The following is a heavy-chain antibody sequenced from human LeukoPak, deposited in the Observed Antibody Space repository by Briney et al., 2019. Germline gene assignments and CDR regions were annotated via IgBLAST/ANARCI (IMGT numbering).Heavy chain of an antibody. CDR3: ARGRVPTTPKDVFGI. CDR2: IYYSGNT. J-gene: IGHJ3*02. CDR1: GGSISRYY. D-gene: IGHD4-4*01. V-gene: IGHV4-59*01. Sequence: SETLSLTCTVSGGSISRYYWSWIRQSPGKGLEWIGYIYYSGNTYYNPSFKSRVTISVDTSKNQFSLRMTSVTAEDTAIYCCARGRVPTTPKDVFGIWGQGTMVTISS.